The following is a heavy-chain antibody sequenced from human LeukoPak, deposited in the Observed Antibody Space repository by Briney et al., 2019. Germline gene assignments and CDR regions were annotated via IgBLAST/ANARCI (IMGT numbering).Heavy chain of an antibody. D-gene: IGHD6-13*01. CDR3: TKRSGGRSIAASTDYYYDMDV. CDR1: GFTFSSYT. J-gene: IGHJ6*02. CDR2: ITESSHI. Sequence: GGSLRLSCIASGFTFSSYTMNWVRQPPGKGLEWVSSITESSHIYYTDSMKGRITISRDNAKKSLFLQMNSLRPEDTALYYCTKRSGGRSIAASTDYYYDMDVWGQGTTVTVSS. V-gene: IGHV3-21*04.